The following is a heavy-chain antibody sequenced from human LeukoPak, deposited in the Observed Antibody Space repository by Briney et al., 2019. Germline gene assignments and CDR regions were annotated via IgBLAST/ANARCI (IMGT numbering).Heavy chain of an antibody. Sequence: PSETLSLTCTVSGGSISSSSYYWGWIRQPPGKGLEWIGSIYYSGSTYYNPSLKSRVTISVDTSKNQFSLKLSSVTAADTAVYYCARGRLRYCSSTSCYTASGNWFDPWGQGTLVTVSS. CDR2: IYYSGST. D-gene: IGHD2-2*02. V-gene: IGHV4-39*01. J-gene: IGHJ5*02. CDR3: ARGRLRYCSSTSCYTASGNWFDP. CDR1: GGSISSSSYY.